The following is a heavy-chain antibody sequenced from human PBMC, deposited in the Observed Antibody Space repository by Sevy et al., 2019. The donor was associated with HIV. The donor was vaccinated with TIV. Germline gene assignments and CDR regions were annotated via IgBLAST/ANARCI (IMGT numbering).Heavy chain of an antibody. J-gene: IGHJ4*02. CDR1: GFTFSSYS. V-gene: IGHV3-21*01. CDR2: ISSSSSYI. Sequence: GGSLRLSCAASGFTFSSYSMNWVRQAPGKGLEWVSSISSSSSYIYYADSVKGRFTISRDNAKNSLYLQMNSLRAEDTAGDYCARDRYDYVWGSYRLGAFDQPSYWGQGTLVTVSS. D-gene: IGHD3-16*02. CDR3: ARDRYDYVWGSYRLGAFDQPSY.